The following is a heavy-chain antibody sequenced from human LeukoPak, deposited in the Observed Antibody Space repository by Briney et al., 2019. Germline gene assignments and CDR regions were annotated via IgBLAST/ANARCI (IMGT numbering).Heavy chain of an antibody. Sequence: GGSLRLSCAASGFTVSSNYMSWVRQAPGKGLEWVSVIYSGGSTYYADSVKGRFTISRDNAKNSLYLQMNSLKTEDTALYYCAKSYINYGGNSADAFDVWGQGTMVTVSS. CDR2: IYSGGST. CDR3: AKSYINYGGNSADAFDV. V-gene: IGHV3-53*05. J-gene: IGHJ3*01. CDR1: GFTVSSNY. D-gene: IGHD4-23*01.